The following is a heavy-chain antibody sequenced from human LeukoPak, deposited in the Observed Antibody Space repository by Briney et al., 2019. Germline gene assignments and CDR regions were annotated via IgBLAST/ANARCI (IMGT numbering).Heavy chain of an antibody. CDR1: GFTFSSYA. J-gene: IGHJ4*02. V-gene: IGHV3-23*01. Sequence: TGESLKISCAASGFTFSSYAMGWVRQAPGKGLEWVSAINTSGGGTYYTDSVKGRFTISKDNSKNTLYMQMNSLRAEDTAVYYCAVRAAAGGMYDYWGQGTLVTVSS. CDR2: INTSGGGT. CDR3: AVRAAAGGMYDY. D-gene: IGHD6-13*01.